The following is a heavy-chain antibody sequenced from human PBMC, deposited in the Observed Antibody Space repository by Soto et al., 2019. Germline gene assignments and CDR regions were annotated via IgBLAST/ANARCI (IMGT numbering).Heavy chain of an antibody. D-gene: IGHD2-21*02. V-gene: IGHV1-69*05. Sequence: QVQLVQSGAEVKKPGSSVKVSCKASGGTFSSYAISWVRQAPGQGLEWMGGIIPIFGTANYAQKFQGRVTITXXEXTXTAYMELSSLRSEDTAVYYCARGEAYCGGDCYSVDYWGQGTLVTVSS. CDR3: ARGEAYCGGDCYSVDY. CDR2: IIPIFGTA. J-gene: IGHJ4*02. CDR1: GGTFSSYA.